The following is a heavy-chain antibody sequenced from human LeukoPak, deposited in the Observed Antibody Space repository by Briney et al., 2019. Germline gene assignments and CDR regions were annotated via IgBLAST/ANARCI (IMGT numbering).Heavy chain of an antibody. Sequence: GGSLRLSCAASAFTFSSYAMSWVRQAPGKGLEWVSLISTSGDTYHADSVKGRFTISRDNSNNTLYLQMNSLRAEDTAVYYCAKDVGWPGVAVADTDYWGQGTLVTVSS. D-gene: IGHD6-19*01. V-gene: IGHV3-23*01. CDR1: AFTFSSYA. CDR2: ISTSGDT. J-gene: IGHJ4*02. CDR3: AKDVGWPGVAVADTDY.